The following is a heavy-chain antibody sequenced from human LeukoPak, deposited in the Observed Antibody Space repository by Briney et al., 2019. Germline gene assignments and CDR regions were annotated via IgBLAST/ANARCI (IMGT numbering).Heavy chain of an antibody. V-gene: IGHV3-23*01. CDR3: AKDRRGYSYGTLDY. CDR1: GFTFSSYA. Sequence: GGSLRLSCAASGFTFSSYAMSWVRQAPGKGLEWVSAISGSGGSTYYADSVKGRFTISRDNSKNTLYLQMNSLRADDTAVYYCAKDRRGYSYGTLDYWGQGTLVTVSS. J-gene: IGHJ4*02. CDR2: ISGSGGST. D-gene: IGHD5-18*01.